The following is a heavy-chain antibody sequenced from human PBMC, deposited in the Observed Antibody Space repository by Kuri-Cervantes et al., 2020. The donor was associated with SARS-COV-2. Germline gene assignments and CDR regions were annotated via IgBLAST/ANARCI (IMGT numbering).Heavy chain of an antibody. CDR3: ARRAGYYYFDY. V-gene: IGHV4-34*01. CDR1: GESFSGYY. J-gene: IGHJ4*02. Sequence: GSLRLSCAFYGESFSGYYWNWIRQSPGKGLEWIGEVNHRGSTYYNPSLMSRVTISVDTSKNQFSLKLSSVTAADTAVYYCARRAGYYYFDYWGQGTLVTVSS. CDR2: VNHRGST. D-gene: IGHD3-9*01.